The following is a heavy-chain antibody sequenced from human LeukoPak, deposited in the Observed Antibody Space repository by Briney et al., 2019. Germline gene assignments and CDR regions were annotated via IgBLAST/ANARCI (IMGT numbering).Heavy chain of an antibody. CDR1: GVTVSSNY. V-gene: IGHV3-53*01. D-gene: IGHD3-10*01. Sequence: PGGSLRLSCAASGVTVSSNYMNWVRQAPGKGLEWGSVIYSGGSTYYADSVKGRFTISRDTSKNALYLQMNSLRAEDTAVYYCAISGLGFGEFRGLDYWGQGTLVTVSS. CDR3: AISGLGFGEFRGLDY. CDR2: IYSGGST. J-gene: IGHJ4*02.